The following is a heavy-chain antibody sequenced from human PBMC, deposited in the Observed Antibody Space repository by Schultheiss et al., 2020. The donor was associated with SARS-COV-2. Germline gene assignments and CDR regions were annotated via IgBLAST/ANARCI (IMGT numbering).Heavy chain of an antibody. CDR3: ATVKGLQEWFISDF. CDR1: GFTFSSYT. Sequence: GGSLRLSCAASGFTFSSYTMSWVRQAPGKGLEWVSYISSDSVTRYAESVKGRFTISRDNAKNSLSLQMNSLTDEDTATYYCATVKGLQEWFISDFWGQGTLVTVSS. CDR2: ISSDSVT. J-gene: IGHJ4*02. V-gene: IGHV3-48*02. D-gene: IGHD5-18*01.